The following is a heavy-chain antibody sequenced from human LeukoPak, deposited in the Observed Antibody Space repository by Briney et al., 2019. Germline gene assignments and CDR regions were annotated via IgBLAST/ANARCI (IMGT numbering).Heavy chain of an antibody. CDR3: ARNYYDSSRGYYFDY. V-gene: IGHV1-46*01. J-gene: IGHJ4*02. CDR2: INPSGGST. CDR1: GFTFSSYG. D-gene: IGHD3-22*01. Sequence: GGSLRLSCAASGFTFSSYGMHWVRQAPGQGLEWMGIINPSGGSTSYAQKFQGRVTMTRDTSTSTVYMELSSLRSEDTAVYYCARNYYDSSRGYYFDYWGQGTLVTVSS.